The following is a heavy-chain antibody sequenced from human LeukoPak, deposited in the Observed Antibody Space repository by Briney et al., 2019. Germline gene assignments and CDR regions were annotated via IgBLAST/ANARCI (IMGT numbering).Heavy chain of an antibody. V-gene: IGHV3-30*02. CDR3: AKDLPGYFDY. CDR2: IRYDGSNK. J-gene: IGHJ4*02. CDR1: GFTFSSSG. Sequence: GGSLRLSCAASGFTFSSSGMHWVRQAPDKGLEWVAFIRYDGSNKYYADSVKGRFTTSRDTSKNTLYLQMNSLRTEDTAVYYCAKDLPGYFDYWGQGTLVTVSS.